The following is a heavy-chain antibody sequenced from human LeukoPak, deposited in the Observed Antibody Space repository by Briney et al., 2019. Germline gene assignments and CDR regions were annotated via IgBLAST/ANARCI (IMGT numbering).Heavy chain of an antibody. CDR3: ARDGASHPSIYYFDY. CDR2: ISSGGGGI. Sequence: GGSLRLSCAASGFTSSSYEMNWVRQAPGKGLEWVSYISSGGGGIFYADSVKGRFTISRDNAKNSLHLQMNGLRAEDTAVYYCARDGASHPSIYYFDYWGQGTLVTVSS. CDR1: GFTSSSYE. J-gene: IGHJ4*02. D-gene: IGHD4-17*01. V-gene: IGHV3-48*03.